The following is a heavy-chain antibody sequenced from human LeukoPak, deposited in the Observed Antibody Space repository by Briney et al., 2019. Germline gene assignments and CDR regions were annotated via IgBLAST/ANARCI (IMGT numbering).Heavy chain of an antibody. CDR2: INHSGST. CDR1: GGSISGYY. J-gene: IGHJ4*02. D-gene: IGHD6-6*01. V-gene: IGHV4-34*01. Sequence: SETLSLTCTVSGGSISGYYWSWIRQPPGKGLEWIGEINHSGSTNYNPSLKSRVTISVDTSKNQFSLKLSSVTAADTAVYYCARGKGETSSSYYFDYWGQGTLVTVSS. CDR3: ARGKGETSSSYYFDY.